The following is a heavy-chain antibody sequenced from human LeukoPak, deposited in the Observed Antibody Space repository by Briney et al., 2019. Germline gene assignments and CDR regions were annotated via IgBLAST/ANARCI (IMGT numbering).Heavy chain of an antibody. Sequence: GGSLRLSCAASGFTVSSNYMSWVRQAPGKGLEWVSAISGSGGSTYYADSVKGRFTISRDNSKNTLYLQMNSLRAEDTAVYYCAKDEELLRTYYYMDVWGKGTTVTVSS. CDR2: ISGSGGST. CDR1: GFTVSSNY. D-gene: IGHD1-7*01. J-gene: IGHJ6*03. V-gene: IGHV3-23*01. CDR3: AKDEELLRTYYYMDV.